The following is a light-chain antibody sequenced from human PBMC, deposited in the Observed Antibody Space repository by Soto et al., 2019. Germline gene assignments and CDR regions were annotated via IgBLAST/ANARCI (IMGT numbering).Light chain of an antibody. Sequence: QSVLTQPPSASGTPGQRVTLSCSGGSSNIGSKTVNWYQQLPGTAPKLLIYNNNQRPSGVPDRFSGSKSGTSASLASRGLQSEDEADYYCAAWDDTLNGRVFRGGTKVTVL. CDR1: SSNIGSKT. J-gene: IGLJ2*01. CDR3: AAWDDTLNGRV. V-gene: IGLV1-44*01. CDR2: NNN.